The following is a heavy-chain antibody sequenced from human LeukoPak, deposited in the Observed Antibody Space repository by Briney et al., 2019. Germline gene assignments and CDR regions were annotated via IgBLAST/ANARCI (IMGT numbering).Heavy chain of an antibody. D-gene: IGHD1-14*01. CDR2: IWYDGSNK. J-gene: IGHJ6*03. V-gene: IGHV3-30*02. CDR3: AKGRKPGYYMDV. CDR1: GFTFSNYG. Sequence: GGSLRLSCAASGFTFSNYGMHWVRQAPGKGLEWVTFIWYDGSNKYYADSVKGRFTISRDNSKNTLYLQMNSLRAEDMAVYYCAKGRKPGYYMDVWGKGTTVTISS.